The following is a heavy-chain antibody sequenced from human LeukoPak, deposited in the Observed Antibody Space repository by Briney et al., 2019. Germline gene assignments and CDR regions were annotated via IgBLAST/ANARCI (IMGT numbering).Heavy chain of an antibody. CDR1: GFTFSSYG. Sequence: GGALRLSCAASGFTFSSYGMHWVRQAPGKGLEWVAVIWYDGSEKYYADSVRGRFTISRDNSENTLYLQMNSPRAEDTAVYYCARWAAAMDVWGKGTTVTVSS. D-gene: IGHD2-2*01. CDR3: ARWAAAMDV. CDR2: IWYDGSEK. J-gene: IGHJ6*04. V-gene: IGHV3-33*01.